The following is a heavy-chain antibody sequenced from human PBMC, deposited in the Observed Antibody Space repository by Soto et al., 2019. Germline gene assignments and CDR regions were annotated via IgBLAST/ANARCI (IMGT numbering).Heavy chain of an antibody. CDR2: IYYSGST. Sequence: QVQLQESGPGLVKPSQTLSLTCTVSGGSISSGDYYWRWIRQPPGKGLERLGYIYYSGSTYYNPSLKMRVTIPVDTCQSHSTLKLTSATTAGTAVQSCARGLWEGWFDPWGQGTLVTVSS. D-gene: IGHD1-26*01. J-gene: IGHJ5*02. CDR1: GGSISSGDYY. V-gene: IGHV4-30-4*01. CDR3: ARGLWEGWFDP.